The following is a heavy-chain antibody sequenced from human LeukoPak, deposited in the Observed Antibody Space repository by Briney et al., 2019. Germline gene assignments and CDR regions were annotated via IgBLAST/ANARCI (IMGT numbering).Heavy chain of an antibody. D-gene: IGHD3-10*01. CDR3: AAGRPWLPVDY. J-gene: IGHJ4*02. Sequence: GGSLRLSCAASGFTFSSYAMSWVRQAPGKGLEWVSAISSSGGSRYYADSVKGRFTISRDNSKNTLYLQMNSLRADDTAVYYCAAGRPWLPVDYWGQGTLVTVSS. V-gene: IGHV3-23*01. CDR2: ISSSGGSR. CDR1: GFTFSSYA.